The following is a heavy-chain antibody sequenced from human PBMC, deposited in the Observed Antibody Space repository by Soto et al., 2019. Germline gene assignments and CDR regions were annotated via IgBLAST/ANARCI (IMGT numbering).Heavy chain of an antibody. CDR1: GESVSSNSAT. V-gene: IGHV6-1*01. CDR3: STKLRYCSSTRCSYYGMDV. D-gene: IGHD2-2*01. J-gene: IGHJ6*02. CDR2: TYYRSKWYN. Sequence: SQTLSPTCAISGESVSSNSATWNWITQSPSRGHEWLGRTYYRSKWYNDYAVSVKSRIAINPDTSKNQFSLQLNSVAPEDTAVYYCSTKLRYCSSTRCSYYGMDVWGQGTTVTVSS.